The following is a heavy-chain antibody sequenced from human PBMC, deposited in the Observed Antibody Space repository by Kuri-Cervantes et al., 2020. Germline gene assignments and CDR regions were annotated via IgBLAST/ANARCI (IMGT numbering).Heavy chain of an antibody. CDR1: GFSLRTSEEA. CDR2: IFWSDEI. Sequence: SGPTLVKPPQTLTLTCTFSGFSLRTSEEAVGWIRQPPGKALEWIALIFWSDEIHYSPSLKSRLTITKDTYKNQVVLTMTNMDPADTATYYCAHRRGGYFDFWGQGILVTVSS. V-gene: IGHV2-5*01. D-gene: IGHD3-16*01. J-gene: IGHJ4*02. CDR3: AHRRGGYFDF.